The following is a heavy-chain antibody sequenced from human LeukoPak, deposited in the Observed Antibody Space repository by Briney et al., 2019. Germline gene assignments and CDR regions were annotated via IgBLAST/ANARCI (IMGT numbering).Heavy chain of an antibody. Sequence: PGGSLRLSCATSGFTFSTYAMSWVRQAPGKGLEWVSTISGSGANTYYADSVRGRFTISRDNAKNSLYLQMSSLRAEDTAVYYCARDKAAVAGTGQEQETFDYWGQGTLVTVSS. CDR1: GFTFSTYA. CDR3: ARDKAAVAGTGQEQETFDY. CDR2: ISGSGANT. V-gene: IGHV3-23*01. D-gene: IGHD6-19*01. J-gene: IGHJ4*02.